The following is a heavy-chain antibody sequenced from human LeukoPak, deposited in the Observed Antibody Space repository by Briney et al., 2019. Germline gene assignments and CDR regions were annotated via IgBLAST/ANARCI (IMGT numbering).Heavy chain of an antibody. V-gene: IGHV3-7*01. D-gene: IGHD1-7*01. CDR3: ARGVSGTPGLADY. CDR1: GFTFNTFY. Sequence: GGSLRLSCAVSGFTFNTFYITWVRQPPGKGLEWVANIDPDGSGKNYVDSVKGRFTISRDNAKNSLFLHMNSLRTEDTAIYYCARGVSGTPGLADYWGQGTLVTVSS. J-gene: IGHJ4*02. CDR2: IDPDGSGK.